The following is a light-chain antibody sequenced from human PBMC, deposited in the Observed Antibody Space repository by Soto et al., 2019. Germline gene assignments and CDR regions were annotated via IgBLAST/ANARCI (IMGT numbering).Light chain of an antibody. J-gene: IGKJ3*01. CDR3: MQGRHWPYT. CDR2: HVS. CDR1: QSLIHSDGNTY. Sequence: DVVVTQSPLSLPVTLGQPASISCRSSQSLIHSDGNTYLHWFQQRPGQSPRRLIYHVSTRDSGVPDRFSGSGSGTDFTLEISRVEAADVGVYYCMQGRHWPYTFGPGTTVDIK. V-gene: IGKV2-30*02.